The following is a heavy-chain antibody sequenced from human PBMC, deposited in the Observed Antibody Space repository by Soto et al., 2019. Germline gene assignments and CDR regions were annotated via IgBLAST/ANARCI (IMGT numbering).Heavy chain of an antibody. CDR2: INTNGGVT. CDR3: ARESGGATATLDYYYFYMDV. Sequence: QVQLVQSGAEVRKPGASVTVSCRSSGDSFNDFYIHWVRQAPGQGFEWMGWINTNGGVTKYAQKSQGWVSMTRDTSIRTVYMQLSRVRSDDTAVYYCARESGGATATLDYYYFYMDVWGTGTTVTVSS. V-gene: IGHV1-2*04. D-gene: IGHD5-12*01. J-gene: IGHJ6*03. CDR1: GDSFNDFY.